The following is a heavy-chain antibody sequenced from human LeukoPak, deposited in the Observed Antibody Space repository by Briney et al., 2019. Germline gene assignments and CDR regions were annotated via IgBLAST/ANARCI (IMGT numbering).Heavy chain of an antibody. CDR2: MNPNSGNT. CDR1: GGIFSSYA. V-gene: IGHV1-8*02. D-gene: IGHD3-16*02. CDR3: ARGSTFGGVIGEVFDY. Sequence: ASVKVSCKASGGIFSSYAISWVRQATGQGLEWMGWMNPNSGNTGYAQKFQGRVTMTRNTSISTAYMELSSLRSEDTAVYYCARGSTFGGVIGEVFDYWGQGTLVTVSS. J-gene: IGHJ4*02.